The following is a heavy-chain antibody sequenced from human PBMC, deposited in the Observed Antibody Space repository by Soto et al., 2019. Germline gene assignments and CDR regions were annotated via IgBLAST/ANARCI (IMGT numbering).Heavy chain of an antibody. D-gene: IGHD3-22*01. V-gene: IGHV3-30-3*01. J-gene: IGHJ6*02. CDR3: ARRYYDSSGYHSGYYYGMDV. Sequence: GGSLRLSCAASGFTFNSYAMHWVRQAPGKGLEWVAIISYDGSIKYYADSVKGRFTISRDNSKNKLYLQMSSLRIEDTAVYYCARRYYDSSGYHSGYYYGMDVWGQGTTVTVSS. CDR2: ISYDGSIK. CDR1: GFTFNSYA.